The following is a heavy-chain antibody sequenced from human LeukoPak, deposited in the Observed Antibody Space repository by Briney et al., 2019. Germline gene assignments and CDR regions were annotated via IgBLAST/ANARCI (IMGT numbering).Heavy chain of an antibody. J-gene: IGHJ5*02. D-gene: IGHD2-2*02. Sequence: ASVKVSCKASGYTFTGYYMHWVRQAPGQGLEWMGWINPNSGGTNYAQKFQGRVTMTRDTSISTAYMELSRLRSDDTAVYYCARVGIVVVPAAIHWFDPWGQGTLVTVSS. CDR3: ARVGIVVVPAAIHWFDP. V-gene: IGHV1-2*02. CDR2: INPNSGGT. CDR1: GYTFTGYY.